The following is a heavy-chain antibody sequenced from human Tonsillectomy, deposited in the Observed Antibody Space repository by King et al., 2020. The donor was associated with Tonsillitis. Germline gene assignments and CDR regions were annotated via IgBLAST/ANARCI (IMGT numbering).Heavy chain of an antibody. V-gene: IGHV3-7*03. D-gene: IGHD5-24*01. J-gene: IGHJ6*02. CDR3: ARERRRSIDV. CDR2: IKQDGSER. Sequence: VQLVESGGGLVQPGGSLRLSCAASGFTFSGYWMTWVRQAPGKGLEWVANIKQDGSERYYVDSVKGRFTISRDNAKNSLYLQMNSLRAEDTAVYYCARERRRSIDVWGQGTTVTVSS. CDR1: GFTFSGYW.